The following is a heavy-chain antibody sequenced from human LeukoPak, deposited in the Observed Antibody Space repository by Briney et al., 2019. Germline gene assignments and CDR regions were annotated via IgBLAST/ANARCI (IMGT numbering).Heavy chain of an antibody. CDR2: ISGSGGST. V-gene: IGHV3-23*01. Sequence: GGSLRLSCAASGFTFSSHAMSWVRQAPGKGLEWVSAISGSGGSTCYADSVKGRFTISRDNSKNTLYLQMNSLRAEDTAVYYCAKVYSSSIRRPYFDYWGQGTLVTVSS. CDR1: GFTFSSHA. D-gene: IGHD6-6*01. J-gene: IGHJ4*02. CDR3: AKVYSSSIRRPYFDY.